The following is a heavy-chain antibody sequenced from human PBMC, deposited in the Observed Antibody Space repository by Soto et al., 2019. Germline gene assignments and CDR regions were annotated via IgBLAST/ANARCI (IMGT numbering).Heavy chain of an antibody. J-gene: IGHJ4*02. CDR2: ISSSSSYI. CDR1: GFTFSSYS. V-gene: IGHV3-21*01. Sequence: GGSLRLSCAASGFTFSSYSMNWVRQAPGKGLEWVSSISSSSSYIYYADSVKGRFTISRDNAKNSLYLQMNSLRAEDTAVYYCARDRYDFWSGYPGGWGQGTLVTVSS. D-gene: IGHD3-3*01. CDR3: ARDRYDFWSGYPGG.